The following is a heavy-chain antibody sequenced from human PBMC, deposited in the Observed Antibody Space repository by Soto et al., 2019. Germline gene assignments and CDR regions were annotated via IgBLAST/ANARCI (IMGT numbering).Heavy chain of an antibody. Sequence: EVQLVESGGGLVQPGGSLRLSCEASGFTVSSVYMSWVRQAPGKGLEWVAVIWRDGGTYYVDSVKGRFTISRDNSKNTLYLQMNSLRLEDTAVYYCARDAPDSTGSYDYWGQGTLVTVSS. V-gene: IGHV3-53*04. CDR3: ARDAPDSTGSYDY. J-gene: IGHJ4*02. CDR1: GFTVSSVY. CDR2: IWRDGGT. D-gene: IGHD3-10*01.